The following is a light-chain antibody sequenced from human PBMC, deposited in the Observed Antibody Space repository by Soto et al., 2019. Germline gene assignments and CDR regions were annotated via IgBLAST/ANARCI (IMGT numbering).Light chain of an antibody. J-gene: IGLJ7*01. Sequence: QSVLTQPPSVSGAPGQRVTISFSGSSSNIGRNYVSWYRQLPGTAPKLLIYDNNKRPSGIPDRFSGSKSGTSATLGITGLQTGDEADYFCATWDSSLSAAVFGGGTQLTVL. V-gene: IGLV1-51*01. CDR3: ATWDSSLSAAV. CDR1: SSNIGRNY. CDR2: DNN.